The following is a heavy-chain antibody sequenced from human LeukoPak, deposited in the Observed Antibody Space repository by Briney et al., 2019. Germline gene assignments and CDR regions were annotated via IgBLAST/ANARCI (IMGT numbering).Heavy chain of an antibody. CDR3: AREDYDDSGAWYFDL. CDR1: GGSTSRSNW. V-gene: IGHV4-4*02. Sequence: SETLSLTCAVSGGSTSRSNWWSWVRQPPGKGLEWIGEIYHSGSTNYNPSLKSRVTISVDKSKSQFSLKLSSVTAADTAVYYCAREDYDDSGAWYFDLWGRGTLVTVSS. CDR2: IYHSGST. D-gene: IGHD3-3*01. J-gene: IGHJ2*01.